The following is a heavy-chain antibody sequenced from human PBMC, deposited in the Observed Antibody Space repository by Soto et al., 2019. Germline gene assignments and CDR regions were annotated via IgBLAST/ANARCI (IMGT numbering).Heavy chain of an antibody. CDR2: VSGYNGNT. CDR3: ARAGELPYYYYGMDV. J-gene: IGHJ6*02. V-gene: IGHV1-18*01. CDR1: GYTFTTSG. D-gene: IGHD1-7*01. Sequence: QVQLVQSGGEVKKPGASVKVSCKASGYTFTTSGVSWVRQAPGQGLEWMGWVSGYNGNTKDEEKFHDRVTMTTDTSTSTAYLELRSLTTDDTAVYNCARAGELPYYYYGMDVWGQGTTVIVSS.